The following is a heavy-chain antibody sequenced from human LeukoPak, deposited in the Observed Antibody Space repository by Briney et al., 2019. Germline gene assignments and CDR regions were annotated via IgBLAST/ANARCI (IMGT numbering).Heavy chain of an antibody. J-gene: IGHJ3*02. Sequence: GGSLRLSCAASRFTFSSYAMSWVRQAPGKGLEWVSAISASGGSTYYADSVKGRFTISGDNSKNTLYLQMNGLRAEDSAVYYCAKSQRSGWNDAFDIWGQGTKVTVSS. CDR2: ISASGGST. CDR3: AKSQRSGWNDAFDI. CDR1: RFTFSSYA. D-gene: IGHD1-1*01. V-gene: IGHV3-23*01.